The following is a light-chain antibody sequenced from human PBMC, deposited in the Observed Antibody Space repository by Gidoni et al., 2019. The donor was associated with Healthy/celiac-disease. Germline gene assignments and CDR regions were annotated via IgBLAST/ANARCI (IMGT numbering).Light chain of an antibody. J-gene: IGKJ3*01. V-gene: IGKV3-20*01. Sequence: EIVLTQSPGTLSLYPGESATLSCRASQSISSSYLAGYQQKPGQAPRLLIYGASSRATGIPDRFSGSGSGTDFTLTISRLEPEDFAVYYCQQYGSSIFTFGPGTKVDIK. CDR1: QSISSSY. CDR2: GAS. CDR3: QQYGSSIFT.